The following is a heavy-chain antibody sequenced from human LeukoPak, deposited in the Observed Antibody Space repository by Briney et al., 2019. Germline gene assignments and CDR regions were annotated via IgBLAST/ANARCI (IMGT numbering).Heavy chain of an antibody. J-gene: IGHJ4*02. CDR3: AKDRLSSGWYGDC. CDR2: ISYDGSNK. V-gene: IGHV3-30*18. Sequence: GGSLRLSCAASGFTFSSYGMHWVRQAPGKGLEWVAVISYDGSNKYYADSVKGRFTISRDNSKNTLYLQMNSLRAEDTAVYYCAKDRLSSGWYGDCWGQGTLVTVSS. D-gene: IGHD6-19*01. CDR1: GFTFSSYG.